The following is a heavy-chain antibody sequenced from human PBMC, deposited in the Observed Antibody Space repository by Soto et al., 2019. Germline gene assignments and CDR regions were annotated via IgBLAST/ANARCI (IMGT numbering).Heavy chain of an antibody. V-gene: IGHV3-48*02. CDR3: ARDQMQWLGYGMDV. Sequence: PGGSLRLSCAASGFTYSSYAMSWVRQAPGKGLEWVSYISSSGGSIYYADSVKGRFTISRDNAKNTLYLQMNSLRDEDTAVYYCARDQMQWLGYGMDVWGQGTTVTVSS. J-gene: IGHJ6*02. D-gene: IGHD6-19*01. CDR2: ISSSGGSI. CDR1: GFTYSSYA.